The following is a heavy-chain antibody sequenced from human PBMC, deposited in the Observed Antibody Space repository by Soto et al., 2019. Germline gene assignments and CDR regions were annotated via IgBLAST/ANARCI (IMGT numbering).Heavy chain of an antibody. CDR3: AKGPQAGYCDSGCFYSSGP. D-gene: IGHD3-10*01. CDR2: INHSGSA. CDR1: GGCFNGYY. V-gene: IGHV4-34*01. Sequence: SETLSLTCAVCGGCFNGYYWSWIRQPPGKGLEWIGEINHSGSANYNPTFKSRVSISVDTSKNQMSLQLSSVSDADRAVYYCAKGPQAGYCDSGCFYSSGPWGQGTLVTVSS. J-gene: IGHJ5*02.